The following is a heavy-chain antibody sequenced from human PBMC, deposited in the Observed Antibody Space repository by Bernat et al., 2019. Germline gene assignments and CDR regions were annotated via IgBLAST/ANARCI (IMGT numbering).Heavy chain of an antibody. CDR1: GGSFSGYY. D-gene: IGHD3-22*01. CDR2: INHSGST. Sequence: QVQLQQWGAGLLKPSETLSLTCAVYGGSFSGYYWSWIRQPPGKGLEWIGEINHSGSTNYNPSLKSRVTILVDTSKNQFSLKLSSVTAADTAVYYCARKYYYDSSGYFHDAFDIWGQGTMVTVSS. J-gene: IGHJ3*02. V-gene: IGHV4-34*01. CDR3: ARKYYYDSSGYFHDAFDI.